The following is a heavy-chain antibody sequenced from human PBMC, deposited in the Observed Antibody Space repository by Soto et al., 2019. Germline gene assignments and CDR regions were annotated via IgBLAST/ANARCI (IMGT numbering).Heavy chain of an antibody. CDR1: GFTFGDYA. J-gene: IGHJ4*02. V-gene: IGHV3-49*03. D-gene: IGHD6-19*01. CDR2: IRSKAYGGTT. CDR3: TREGWGSGWYYFDY. Sequence: GESLKISCTASGFTFGDYAMSWFRQAPGKGLEWVGFIRSKAYGGTTEYAASVKGRFTISRDDSKSIAYLQMNSLKTEDTAVYYCTREGWGSGWYYFDYWGQGTLVTVSS.